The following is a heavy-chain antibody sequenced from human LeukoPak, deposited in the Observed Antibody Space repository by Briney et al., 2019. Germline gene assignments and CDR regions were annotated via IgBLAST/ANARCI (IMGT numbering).Heavy chain of an antibody. J-gene: IGHJ4*02. CDR2: ISYDGSNK. Sequence: SGGSLRLSCAASGLTFSSYGMHWVRQAPGKGLEWVAVISYDGSNKYYADSVKGRFTISRDNSKNTLYLQMNSLRAEDTAVYYCAKTHIVVVVAEGGFDYWGQGTLVTVSS. CDR3: AKTHIVVVVAEGGFDY. CDR1: GLTFSSYG. V-gene: IGHV3-30*18. D-gene: IGHD2-15*01.